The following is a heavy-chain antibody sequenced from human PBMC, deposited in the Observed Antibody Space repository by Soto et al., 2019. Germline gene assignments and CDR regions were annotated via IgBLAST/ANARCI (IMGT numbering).Heavy chain of an antibody. Sequence: PSETLSLTCTFSGGSISSYYWSLIRQPPGKGLEWIGYIYYSGSTNYNPSLKSRVTISVDTSKNQFSLKLSSVTAADTAVYYCARESYYYGMDVWGQGTTVTVSS. J-gene: IGHJ6*02. CDR3: ARESYYYGMDV. V-gene: IGHV4-59*01. CDR1: GGSISSYY. CDR2: IYYSGST.